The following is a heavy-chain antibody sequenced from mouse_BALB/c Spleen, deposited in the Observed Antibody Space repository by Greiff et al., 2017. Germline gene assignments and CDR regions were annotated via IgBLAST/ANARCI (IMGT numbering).Heavy chain of an antibody. CDR2: IWGDGST. J-gene: IGHJ2*01. V-gene: IGHV2-6-7*01. D-gene: IGHD1-1*01. Sequence: VQLVESGPGLVAPSQSLSITCTVSGFSLTGYGVNWVRQPPGKGLEWLGMIWGDGSTDYNSALKSSLSISKDNSKSQVFLKMNSLQTDDTARYYCARYYYGSEFYDLDYWGQGTTLTVSS. CDR1: GFSLTGYG. CDR3: ARYYYGSEFYDLDY.